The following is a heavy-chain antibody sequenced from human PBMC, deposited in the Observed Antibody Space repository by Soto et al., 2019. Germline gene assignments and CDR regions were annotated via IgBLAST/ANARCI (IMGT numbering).Heavy chain of an antibody. CDR2: ISGSGTGT. CDR3: ARGAGTGKGLDV. CDR1: GFIFNNYG. V-gene: IGHV3-23*01. J-gene: IGHJ6*02. D-gene: IGHD6-13*01. Sequence: EVQLLESGGGLVQPGGSTRLSCIASGFIFNNYGLSWVRQAPGKGLEWVASISGSGTGTNYADSVKGQFTISRDNSKNTLFLQVDGLRDEDTAVYYCARGAGTGKGLDVWGQGTTVTVSS.